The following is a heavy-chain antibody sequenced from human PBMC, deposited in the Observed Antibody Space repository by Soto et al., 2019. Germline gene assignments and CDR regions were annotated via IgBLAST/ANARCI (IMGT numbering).Heavy chain of an antibody. CDR1: GFTFGDYA. CDR3: AKDLEHYDFWSGYYTPDAFDI. J-gene: IGHJ3*02. V-gene: IGHV3-23*04. D-gene: IGHD3-3*01. Sequence: EVQLVESGGGLVKPGRSLRLSCPASGFTFGDYAMSWVRQAPGKGLEWVSAISGSGGSTYYADSVKGRFTISRDNSKNTLYLQMNSLRAEDTAVYYCAKDLEHYDFWSGYYTPDAFDIWGQGTMVTVSS. CDR2: ISGSGGST.